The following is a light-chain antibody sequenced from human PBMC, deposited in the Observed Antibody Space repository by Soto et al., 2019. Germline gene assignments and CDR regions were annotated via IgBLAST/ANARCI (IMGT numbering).Light chain of an antibody. J-gene: IGLJ2*01. CDR1: SSDIGDSNY. CDR2: DVT. CDR3: CSYAGSYTLV. Sequence: QSALTQPRSVSGSPGQSVTISCTGTSSDIGDSNYVSWYQQHPGKAPKLLIYDVTRRPSGVPDRFSGSKSGNTAPLTISGLQAEDEADYFCCSYAGSYTLVFGGGTKLTVL. V-gene: IGLV2-11*01.